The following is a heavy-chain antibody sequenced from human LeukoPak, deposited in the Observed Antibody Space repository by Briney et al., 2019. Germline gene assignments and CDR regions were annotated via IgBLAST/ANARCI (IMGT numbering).Heavy chain of an antibody. CDR2: IYYSGST. Sequence: SETLSLTCAVYGGSFSGYYWSWIRQPPGKGLEWIGYIYYSGSTNYNPSLKSRVTISVDTSKNQFSLKLSSVTAADTAVYYCARGRYSSSWYQYNWFDPWGQGTLVTVSS. V-gene: IGHV4-59*01. D-gene: IGHD6-13*01. J-gene: IGHJ5*02. CDR3: ARGRYSSSWYQYNWFDP. CDR1: GGSFSGYY.